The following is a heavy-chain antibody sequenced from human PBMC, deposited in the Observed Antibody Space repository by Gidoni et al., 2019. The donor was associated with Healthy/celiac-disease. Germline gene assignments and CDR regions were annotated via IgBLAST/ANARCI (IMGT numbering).Heavy chain of an antibody. CDR1: GFTFSNPW. CDR3: TTALPNCSGGSCYSGDAFDI. D-gene: IGHD2-15*01. J-gene: IGHJ3*02. V-gene: IGHV3-15*01. CDR2: IKSKTDGGTT. Sequence: EVQLVESGGGLVKPGGSLRLSCAASGFTFSNPWISWVRQAPGKGLEWVGRIKSKTDGGTTDYAAPVKGRFTISRDDSKNTLYLQMNSLKTEDTAVYYCTTALPNCSGGSCYSGDAFDIWGQGTMVTVSS.